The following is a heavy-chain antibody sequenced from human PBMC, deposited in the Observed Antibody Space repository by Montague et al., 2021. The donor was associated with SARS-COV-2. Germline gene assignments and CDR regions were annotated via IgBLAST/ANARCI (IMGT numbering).Heavy chain of an antibody. D-gene: IGHD3-10*01. CDR3: ARGMIRGVTTPFDY. J-gene: IGHJ4*02. CDR1: SGSIISSGYY. Sequence: SETLSLACSVSSGSIISSGYYWGWIRQPPGKELEWIGNIDYSGTTYYNPSLQSRGTISVDTSTNHLSLRLSSVTAADTAVYFCARGMIRGVTTPFDYWGQGSQVTVSS. V-gene: IGHV4-39*02. CDR2: IDYSGTT.